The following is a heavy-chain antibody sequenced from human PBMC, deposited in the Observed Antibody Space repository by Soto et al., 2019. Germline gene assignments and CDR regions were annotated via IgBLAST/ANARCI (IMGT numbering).Heavy chain of an antibody. V-gene: IGHV3-30*18. CDR3: AKDQASGQGSFDS. J-gene: IGHJ4*02. CDR2: ISYDGSNQ. Sequence: GGSLRLSCAASGFTFNIYGMHWVRQAPDKGLEWVALISYDGSNQYYADSVKGRFTISRDNSKNTLFLQMNSLRADDTAVYYCAKDQASGQGSFDSWGQGTLVTVPS. CDR1: GFTFNIYG.